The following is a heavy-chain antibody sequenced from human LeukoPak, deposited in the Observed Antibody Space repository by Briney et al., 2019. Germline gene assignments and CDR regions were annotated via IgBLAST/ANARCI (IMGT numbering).Heavy chain of an antibody. CDR1: GGSISTYY. V-gene: IGHV4-59*01. J-gene: IGHJ4*02. D-gene: IGHD6-6*01. CDR3: ARTYSSSLVFDY. Sequence: SETLSLTCTVSGGSISTYYWNWIRQPPGKGLEWIGYFSYSGSTSHNPSLKGRVTISGDTSKNQFSLKLSSVTAADTAFYYCARTYSSSLVFDYWGQGTLVTVSS. CDR2: FSYSGST.